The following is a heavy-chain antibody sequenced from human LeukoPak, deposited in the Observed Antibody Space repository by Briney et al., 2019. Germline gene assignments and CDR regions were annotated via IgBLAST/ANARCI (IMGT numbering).Heavy chain of an antibody. CDR3: ASYCSTTSCYEVDY. J-gene: IGHJ4*02. CDR2: IDSSGSTI. Sequence: PGGSLRLSCAASGFTFSSYSMNWVRQAPGKGLEWVSYIDSSGSTINYADSVKGRFTISRDNAKNSLYLQMNSLRAEDTAVYYCASYCSTTSCYEVDYWGQGTLVTVSS. CDR1: GFTFSSYS. D-gene: IGHD2-2*01. V-gene: IGHV3-48*01.